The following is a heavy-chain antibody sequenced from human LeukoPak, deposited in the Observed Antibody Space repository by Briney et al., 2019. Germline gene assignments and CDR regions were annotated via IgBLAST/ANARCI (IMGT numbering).Heavy chain of an antibody. CDR1: GYSISSGYY. J-gene: IGHJ4*02. D-gene: IGHD3-9*01. Sequence: SETLSLTCTVSGYSISSGYYWGWIRPPPGKGLEWIGSIYHSGSTHYNPSLKSRVTISVDTSKNQFSLKLSSVTAADTAVYYCAREEGYFDWSSDYWGQGTLVTVSS. CDR2: IYHSGST. V-gene: IGHV4-38-2*02. CDR3: AREEGYFDWSSDY.